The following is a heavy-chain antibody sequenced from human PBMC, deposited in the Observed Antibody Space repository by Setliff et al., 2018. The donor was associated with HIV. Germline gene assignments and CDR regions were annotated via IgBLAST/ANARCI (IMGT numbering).Heavy chain of an antibody. J-gene: IGHJ6*02. CDR1: GFTFSDYS. CDR3: AKDRDYISSRLTHFYYFGLDV. CDR2: IHSSSSRI. V-gene: IGHV3-48*01. D-gene: IGHD3-16*01. Sequence: PGGSLRLSCAASGFTFSDYSMNWFRQTPGKGLEWVSFIHSSSSRIYYADSVKGRFTISRYNAKNTLYLDMNSLRAEDTAVYYCAKDRDYISSRLTHFYYFGLDVWGQGTTVTVSS.